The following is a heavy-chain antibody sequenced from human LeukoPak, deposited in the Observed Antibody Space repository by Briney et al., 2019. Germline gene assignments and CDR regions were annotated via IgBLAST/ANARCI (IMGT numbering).Heavy chain of an antibody. V-gene: IGHV3-30*18. D-gene: IGHD3-16*02. CDR3: AKDRYGLSPGGFDY. Sequence: GGSLRLSCAASGFTLSSYGMHWVRQAPGKGLEWVAVISYDGSYKHCADSMKGRFTISRDNSKNTLYLQMNSLRPEDTAVYYCAKDRYGLSPGGFDYWGQGTLVTISS. J-gene: IGHJ4*02. CDR2: ISYDGSYK. CDR1: GFTLSSYG.